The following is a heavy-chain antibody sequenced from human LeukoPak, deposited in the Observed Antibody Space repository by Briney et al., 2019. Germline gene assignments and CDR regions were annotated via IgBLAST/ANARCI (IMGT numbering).Heavy chain of an antibody. CDR3: VRPDDYGDIFDY. CDR1: GFTFSSYW. Sequence: PGGPLRLSCAASGFTFSSYWMTWVRQAPGKGLEWVANIKQDGNEKYYVDSVKGRFTISRDKAKNSPDLQLSSRSAEDPALHCCVRPDDYGDIFDYWGQGTLVSVSS. J-gene: IGHJ4*02. CDR2: IKQDGNEK. D-gene: IGHD4-17*01. V-gene: IGHV3-7*01.